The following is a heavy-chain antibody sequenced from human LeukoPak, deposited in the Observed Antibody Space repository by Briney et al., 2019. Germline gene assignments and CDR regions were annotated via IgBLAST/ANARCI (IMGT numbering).Heavy chain of an antibody. J-gene: IGHJ5*02. D-gene: IGHD2-2*01. CDR2: ICTSGST. CDR1: GGSISSYY. Sequence: SETLSLTCTVSGGSISSYYWSWIRQPAGKGLEWIGRICTSGSTNYNPSLKSRVTISVDKSKNQFSLKLSSVTAADTAVYYCARDGGYCSSTSCYVGDWFDPWGQGTLVTVSS. CDR3: ARDGGYCSSTSCYVGDWFDP. V-gene: IGHV4-4*07.